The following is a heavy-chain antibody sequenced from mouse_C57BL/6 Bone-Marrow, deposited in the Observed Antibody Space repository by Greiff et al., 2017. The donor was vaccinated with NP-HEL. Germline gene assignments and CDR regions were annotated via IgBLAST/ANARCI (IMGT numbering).Heavy chain of an antibody. Sequence: QVQLQQSGAELARPGASVKMSCKASGYTFTSYTLHWVQQRPGQGLEWIGYINPSSGSSTYNQKFKDTATLTADKSSSTAYMQLSSLTSEDSPDYYCARGLPTGSFEDWGQGTTLTVAS. CDR3: ARGLPTGSFED. J-gene: IGHJ2*01. CDR1: GYTFTSYT. V-gene: IGHV1-4*01. CDR2: INPSSGSS. D-gene: IGHD4-1*02.